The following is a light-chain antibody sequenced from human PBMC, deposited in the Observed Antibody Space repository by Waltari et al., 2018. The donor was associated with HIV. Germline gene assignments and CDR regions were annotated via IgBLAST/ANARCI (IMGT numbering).Light chain of an antibody. V-gene: IGLV1-44*01. CDR3: ASWDDRLTGQGV. J-gene: IGLJ3*02. CDR2: SDN. Sequence: QPVLTQPPSASGTPGQRVTISCSGTISNIGKNTVNWYQPLPGTAPKLLIYSDNQRPSGVPDRCSGSKSGTSASLAISGLQSEDEADDYCASWDDRLTGQGVFGGGTRLTVL. CDR1: ISNIGKNT.